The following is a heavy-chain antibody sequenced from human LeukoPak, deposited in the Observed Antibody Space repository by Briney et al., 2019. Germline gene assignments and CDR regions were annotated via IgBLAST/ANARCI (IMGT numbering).Heavy chain of an antibody. CDR3: ARYRPKEYYYDSSGYSFDY. CDR1: GGTFSSYA. D-gene: IGHD3-22*01. CDR2: IIPIFGTA. J-gene: IGHJ4*02. Sequence: SVKVSCKASGGTFSSYAISCVRQAPGQGLEWMGGIIPIFGTANYAQKFQGRVTITADKSTSTAYMELSSLRSEDTAVYYCARYRPKEYYYDSSGYSFDYWGQGTLVTVSS. V-gene: IGHV1-69*06.